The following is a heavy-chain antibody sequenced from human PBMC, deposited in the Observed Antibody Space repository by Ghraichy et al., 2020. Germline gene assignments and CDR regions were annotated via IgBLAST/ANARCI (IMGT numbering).Heavy chain of an antibody. Sequence: GGSLRLSCAASGFTVSSNFMSWVRQAPGKGLEWVSIIYSGGTTYYADSSKGRFTITSDNYKNTLYLQMNSLRAEDTAVYYCARRGIYHQYYGDYSYFDYWGQGTLVTVSS. V-gene: IGHV3-53*01. D-gene: IGHD4-17*01. J-gene: IGHJ4*02. CDR1: GFTVSSNF. CDR2: IYSGGTT. CDR3: ARRGIYHQYYGDYSYFDY.